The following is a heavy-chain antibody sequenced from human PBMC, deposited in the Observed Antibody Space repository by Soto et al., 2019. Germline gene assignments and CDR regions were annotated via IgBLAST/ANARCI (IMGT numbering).Heavy chain of an antibody. CDR2: ISGSGDGT. D-gene: IGHD5-18*01. CDR3: AGPGYSSQDY. J-gene: IGHJ4*02. V-gene: IGHV3-23*01. Sequence: LRLSFAASGFTFISFALSWVRQAPGKGLEWVSAISGSGDGTDYADSVKGRFTISRDNSKNTLYLQMNSLRAEDTAVYYCAGPGYSSQDYWGQGALVTVSS. CDR1: GFTFISFA.